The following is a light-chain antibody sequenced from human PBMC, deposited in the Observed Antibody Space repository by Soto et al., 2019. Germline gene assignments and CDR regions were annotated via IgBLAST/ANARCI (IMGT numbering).Light chain of an antibody. V-gene: IGKV3-20*01. CDR2: AAT. CDR3: QQHGNSPNT. CDR1: QSVADSY. Sequence: EVVLTQSPGTLSLSPGERATLSCRASQSVADSYLAWYQQKPGRAPRLLFYAATRRATGIPDRFSGSGSGTDFTLTISTLEPDDFAVYYCQQHGNSPNTFGQGTRLEIK. J-gene: IGKJ5*01.